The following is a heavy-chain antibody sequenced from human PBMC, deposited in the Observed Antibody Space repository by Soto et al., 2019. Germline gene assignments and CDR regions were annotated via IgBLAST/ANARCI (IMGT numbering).Heavy chain of an antibody. Sequence: SVKVSCKASGGTFSSYAISWVRQAPGQGLEWMGGIIPIFGTANYAQKFQGRVTITADKSTSTAYMELSSLRSEDTAVYYCARDDVDTVPAGWFDPWGQGTLVTVSS. CDR3: ARDDVDTVPAGWFDP. J-gene: IGHJ5*02. CDR1: GGTFSSYA. CDR2: IIPIFGTA. V-gene: IGHV1-69*06. D-gene: IGHD5-18*01.